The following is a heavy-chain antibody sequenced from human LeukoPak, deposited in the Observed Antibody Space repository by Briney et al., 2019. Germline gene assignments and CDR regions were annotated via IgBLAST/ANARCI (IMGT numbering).Heavy chain of an antibody. CDR2: IYYSGST. J-gene: IGHJ4*02. D-gene: IGHD6-13*01. Sequence: PSETLSLTCTVSGGSISSSSYYWGWIRQPPGKGLEWIGSIYYSGSTNYNPSLKSRVTISVDTSKNQFSLKLSSVTAADTAVYYCARVLSWGRGIDYWGQGTLVTVSS. CDR1: GGSISSSSYY. CDR3: ARVLSWGRGIDY. V-gene: IGHV4-39*07.